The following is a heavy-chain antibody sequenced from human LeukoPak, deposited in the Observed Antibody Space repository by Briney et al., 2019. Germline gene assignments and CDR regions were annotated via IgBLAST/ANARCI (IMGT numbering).Heavy chain of an antibody. CDR1: GGSISSGGYS. D-gene: IGHD2-8*02. CDR3: ARVTGTVPDY. V-gene: IGHV4-30-2*01. CDR2: IYHSGST. Sequence: PSQTLSLTCAVSGGSISSGGYSWRWIRQPPGKGLEWIGYIYHSGSTYYNPSLKSRVTISVDRSKNQFSLKLSSVTAADTAVYYCARVTGTVPDYWGQGTLVTVSS. J-gene: IGHJ4*02.